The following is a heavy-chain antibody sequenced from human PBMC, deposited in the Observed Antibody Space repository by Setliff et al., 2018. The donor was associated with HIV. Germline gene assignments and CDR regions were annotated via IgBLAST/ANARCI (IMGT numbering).Heavy chain of an antibody. J-gene: IGHJ3*02. CDR3: TRPLRTRSAIDPFHI. CDR1: GYTFTGYY. Sequence: ASVKVSCKASGYTFTGYYMHWVRQAPGQGLEWMGWINPNSGGTNYAQKFQDRVTMTRDTSVSTAYMELSRLRSDDSALYYCTRPLRTRSAIDPFHIWGQGTMVTVSS. CDR2: INPNSGGT. D-gene: IGHD6-25*01. V-gene: IGHV1-2*02.